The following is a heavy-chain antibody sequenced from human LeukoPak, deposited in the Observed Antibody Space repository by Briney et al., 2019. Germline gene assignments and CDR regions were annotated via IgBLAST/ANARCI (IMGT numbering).Heavy chain of an antibody. J-gene: IGHJ5*02. CDR1: GGSISSSSYY. Sequence: PSETLSLTCTVSGGSISSSSYYWGWIRQPPGKGLEWIGSIYYSGDTYYNPSLKSRVTISVDTSKNQFSLKLSSVTAADTAVYYCGRVSCSSTSCPGWFDPWGQGTLVTVSS. V-gene: IGHV4-39*07. CDR2: IYYSGDT. CDR3: GRVSCSSTSCPGWFDP. D-gene: IGHD2-2*01.